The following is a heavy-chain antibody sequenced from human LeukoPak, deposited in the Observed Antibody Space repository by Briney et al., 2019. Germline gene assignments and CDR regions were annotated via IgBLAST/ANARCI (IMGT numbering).Heavy chain of an antibody. CDR3: ASIDIVVVPAPYYYMDV. J-gene: IGHJ6*03. CDR1: GGTFSSYA. V-gene: IGHV1-69*04. CDR2: IIPILGIA. D-gene: IGHD2-2*01. Sequence: SVKVSCKASGGTFSSYAISWVRQAPGQGLEWMGRIIPILGIANYAQKFQGRVTITADKSTSTAYMELSSLRSEDTAVYYCASIDIVVVPAPYYYMDVWGKGTTVTVSS.